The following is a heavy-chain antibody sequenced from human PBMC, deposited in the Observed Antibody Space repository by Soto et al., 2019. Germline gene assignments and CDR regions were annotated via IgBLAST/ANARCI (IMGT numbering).Heavy chain of an antibody. CDR2: ISAYNGNT. J-gene: IGHJ4*02. CDR1: GYTFTSYG. CDR3: ARDGEDGGSSGSYYTPVDY. V-gene: IGHV1-18*01. Sequence: QVQLVQSGAEVKKPGASVKVSCKASGYTFTSYGISWVRQAPGQGLEWMGWISAYNGNTNYAQKLQGRVTMTTDTSTSTANMEMRGLRADDTAVYYCARDGEDGGSSGSYYTPVDYWGQGTLVTVSS. D-gene: IGHD3-10*01.